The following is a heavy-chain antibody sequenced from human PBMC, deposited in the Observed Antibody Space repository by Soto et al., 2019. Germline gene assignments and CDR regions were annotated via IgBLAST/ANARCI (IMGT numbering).Heavy chain of an antibody. V-gene: IGHV1-69*13. CDR1: GGTFSSYA. Sequence: GASVKVSCKASGGTFSSYAISWVRQAPGQGLEWMGGIIPIFGTANYAQKFQGRVTITADESTSTAYMELSSLRSEDTAVYYCARVSKYYYDSSGYYYAPYGMDVWGQGTTVTVSS. D-gene: IGHD3-22*01. CDR3: ARVSKYYYDSSGYYYAPYGMDV. J-gene: IGHJ6*02. CDR2: IIPIFGTA.